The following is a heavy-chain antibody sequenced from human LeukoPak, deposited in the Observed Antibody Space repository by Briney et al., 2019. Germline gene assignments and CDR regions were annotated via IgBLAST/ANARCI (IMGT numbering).Heavy chain of an antibody. V-gene: IGHV4-4*07. CDR1: DGSISSYY. Sequence: MASETLSLTCTVSDGSISSYYWSWIRQPAGKGLEWIGRIYTSGSTNYNPSLKSRVTMSVDTSKNQFSLKLSSVTAADTAVYYCARDLEIVVVPAAIKGFDPWGQGTLVTVSS. CDR2: IYTSGST. D-gene: IGHD2-2*01. J-gene: IGHJ5*02. CDR3: ARDLEIVVVPAAIKGFDP.